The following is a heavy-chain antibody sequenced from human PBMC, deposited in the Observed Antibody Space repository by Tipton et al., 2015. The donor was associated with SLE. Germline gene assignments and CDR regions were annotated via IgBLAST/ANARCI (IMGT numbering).Heavy chain of an antibody. Sequence: TLSLTCTVSGGSISSGNYYWSWIRQPAGKGLEWIGYIYTSGSTNYNPSLKSRVTMSVDTSKNQFSLKLSSVTAADTAVYYCARVYSSSHPDVWGKGTTVTVSS. CDR2: IYTSGST. J-gene: IGHJ6*04. CDR3: ARVYSSSHPDV. V-gene: IGHV4-61*09. D-gene: IGHD6-13*01. CDR1: GGSISSGNYY.